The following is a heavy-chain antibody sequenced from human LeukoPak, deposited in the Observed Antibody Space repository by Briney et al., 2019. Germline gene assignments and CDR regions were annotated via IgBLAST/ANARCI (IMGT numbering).Heavy chain of an antibody. Sequence: SETLSLTCTVSGGSISSSSYYWGWIRQPPGKGLEWIGSIYYSGSTYYNPSLKSRVTISVDTSKNQFSLKLSSVTAADTAVYYCARAPKTYCSSTSCPPYYFDYWGQGTLVTVSS. J-gene: IGHJ4*02. V-gene: IGHV4-39*07. CDR1: GGSISSSSYY. D-gene: IGHD2-2*01. CDR3: ARAPKTYCSSTSCPPYYFDY. CDR2: IYYSGST.